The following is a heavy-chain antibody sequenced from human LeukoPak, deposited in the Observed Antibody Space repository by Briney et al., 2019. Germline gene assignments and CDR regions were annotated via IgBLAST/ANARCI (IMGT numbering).Heavy chain of an antibody. V-gene: IGHV3-21*01. J-gene: IGHJ4*02. CDR1: GFTFSSYS. D-gene: IGHD6-6*01. Sequence: GGSLRLSCAASGFTFSSYSMNWVRQAPGKGLEWVSSISSSSSYIYYADSVKGRFTISRDNAKNSLYLQMISLRAEDTAVYYCARAGSSSFLTDYWGQGTLVTVSS. CDR2: ISSSSSYI. CDR3: ARAGSSSFLTDY.